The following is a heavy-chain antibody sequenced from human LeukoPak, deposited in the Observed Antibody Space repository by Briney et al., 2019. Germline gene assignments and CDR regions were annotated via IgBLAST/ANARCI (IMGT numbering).Heavy chain of an antibody. Sequence: SETLSLTCTVSGGSISSYYWSWIRQPPGKGLEWIGYIYYSGSTNYNPTLKSRVSISVDTSKNQFSLKLSSVTAADTAVYYCARPVVAIQNWFDPWGQGTLVTVSS. D-gene: IGHD2-2*01. CDR3: ARPVVAIQNWFDP. J-gene: IGHJ5*02. CDR2: IYYSGST. CDR1: GGSISSYY. V-gene: IGHV4-59*08.